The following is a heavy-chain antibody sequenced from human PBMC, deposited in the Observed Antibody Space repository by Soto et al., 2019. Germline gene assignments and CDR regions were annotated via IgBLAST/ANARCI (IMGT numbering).Heavy chain of an antibody. CDR3: ARDRYRSSSYPYAFDI. D-gene: IGHD6-13*01. Sequence: PSETLSLTCTVSGGSISSYYWSWIRQPAGKGLEWIGRIYTSGSTNYNPSLKSRVTMSVDTSKNQFSLKLSSVTAADTAVYYCARDRYRSSSYPYAFDIWGQGTMVTVSS. J-gene: IGHJ3*02. CDR2: IYTSGST. V-gene: IGHV4-4*07. CDR1: GGSISSYY.